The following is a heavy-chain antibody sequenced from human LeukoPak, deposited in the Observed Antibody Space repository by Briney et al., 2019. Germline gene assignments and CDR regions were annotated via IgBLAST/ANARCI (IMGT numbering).Heavy chain of an antibody. CDR2: ISSSGSTI. D-gene: IGHD1-26*01. J-gene: IGHJ3*02. CDR1: GFTFSSYE. Sequence: PGGSLRLSCAASGFTFSSYEMNWVRQAPGKGLEWVSYISSSGSTIYYADSVKGRFTISRDNAKNSLYLQMNSLRAEDTAVYYCAREGSGSYRGAFDIWGQGTMVTVSS. V-gene: IGHV3-48*03. CDR3: AREGSGSYRGAFDI.